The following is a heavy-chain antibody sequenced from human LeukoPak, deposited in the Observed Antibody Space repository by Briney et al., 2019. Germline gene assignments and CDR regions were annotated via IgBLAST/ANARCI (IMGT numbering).Heavy chain of an antibody. CDR1: GYSFTSYW. D-gene: IGHD2-2*01. V-gene: IGHV5-51*01. CDR3: ARRYCSSTSCYLLDY. J-gene: IGHJ4*02. CDR2: IYPGDSDT. Sequence: ESLKISCKGSGYSFTSYWIGWVRQMPGKGLEWMGIIYPGDSDTRYSPSFQGQVTISADKSISTAYLQWSSLKASDTAMYYCARRYCSSTSCYLLDYWGQGTLVTVSS.